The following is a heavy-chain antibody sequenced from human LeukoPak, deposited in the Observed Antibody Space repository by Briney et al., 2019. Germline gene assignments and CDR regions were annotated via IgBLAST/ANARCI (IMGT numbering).Heavy chain of an antibody. D-gene: IGHD1-26*01. V-gene: IGHV3-15*01. CDR3: ATDPGEWEPI. J-gene: IGHJ3*02. CDR2: IKSKIDGGTS. CDR1: GLTFTNAW. Sequence: GGSLRLSCATSGLTFTNAWMSWFRQAPGKGLEWVGRIKSKIDGGTSDYAAPVQGRLTISRDDSKNTLYLQMNSLKIEDAAVYYCATDPGEWEPIWGQGTMVTVSS.